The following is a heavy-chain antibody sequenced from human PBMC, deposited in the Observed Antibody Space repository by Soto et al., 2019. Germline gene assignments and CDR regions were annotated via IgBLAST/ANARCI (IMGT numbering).Heavy chain of an antibody. CDR1: GGSISSYY. D-gene: IGHD3-16*01. CDR3: ARAWGRVFDY. J-gene: IGHJ4*02. Sequence: QVQLQESGPGLVKPSETLSLTCTVSGGSISSYYWSWIRQPPGKGLEWIGYIYYSGSTNYNSSLKRRVTISADTSKNQFSLKLSSVTAADTAVYYCARAWGRVFDYWGQGTLVTVSS. CDR2: IYYSGST. V-gene: IGHV4-59*01.